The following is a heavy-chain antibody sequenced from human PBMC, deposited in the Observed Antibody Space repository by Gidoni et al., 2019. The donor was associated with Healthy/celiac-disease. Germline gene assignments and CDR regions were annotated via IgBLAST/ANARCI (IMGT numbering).Heavy chain of an antibody. J-gene: IGHJ5*02. Sequence: QVQLQQWGAGLLKPSETLSLTCAVYGGSFSGYYWSWIRQPPGKGLEWIGEINHSGSTNYHPSLKSRVTISVDTSKNQFSLKLSSVTAADTAVYYCARAASSAVAVWFDPWGQGTLVTVSS. D-gene: IGHD6-19*01. CDR3: ARAASSAVAVWFDP. V-gene: IGHV4-34*01. CDR1: GGSFSGYY. CDR2: INHSGST.